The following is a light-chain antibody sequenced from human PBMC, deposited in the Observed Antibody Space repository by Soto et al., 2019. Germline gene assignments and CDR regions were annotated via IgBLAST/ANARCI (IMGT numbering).Light chain of an antibody. Sequence: DIQMTQSPSTLSASVGDRVTITCRASQSISSWLAWYQQKPGKAPKLLIYKASSLESGVPSRFRGSGSGTEFTLTISSLQPDDFATYYCQQYNSYWTFAQGTKVEIK. CDR1: QSISSW. CDR3: QQYNSYWT. V-gene: IGKV1-5*03. J-gene: IGKJ1*01. CDR2: KAS.